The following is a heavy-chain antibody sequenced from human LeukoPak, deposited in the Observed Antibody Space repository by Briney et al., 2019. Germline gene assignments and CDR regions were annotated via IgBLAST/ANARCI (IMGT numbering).Heavy chain of an antibody. CDR1: GGSISSGNYY. Sequence: PSETLSLTCSVSGGSISSGNYYWSWIRQPPGKGLEWIGYMHYSGSTYYNPSLKSRVTISVDTSKNQFSLKLSSVTAADTAMYYFAGGNSGNYFFDYWGQGTLVTVPS. V-gene: IGHV4-30-4*01. J-gene: IGHJ4*02. D-gene: IGHD1-26*01. CDR3: AGGNSGNYFFDY. CDR2: MHYSGST.